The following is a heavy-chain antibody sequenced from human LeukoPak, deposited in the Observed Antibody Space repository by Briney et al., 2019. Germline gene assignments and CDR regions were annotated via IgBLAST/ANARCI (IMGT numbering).Heavy chain of an antibody. Sequence: PGGSLRLSCAASGFTFSSYAMSWVRQAPGKGLEWVSAISGSGSSTYYADSVKGRFTISRDNSKNTLYLQMNSLRAEDTAVHYCAKDDVGSSWFFYFDYWGQGTLVTVSS. V-gene: IGHV3-23*01. CDR3: AKDDVGSSWFFYFDY. CDR1: GFTFSSYA. CDR2: ISGSGSST. J-gene: IGHJ4*02. D-gene: IGHD6-13*01.